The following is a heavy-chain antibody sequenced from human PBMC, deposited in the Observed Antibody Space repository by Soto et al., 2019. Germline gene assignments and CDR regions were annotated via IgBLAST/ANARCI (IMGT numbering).Heavy chain of an antibody. CDR2: IYPGDSDT. Sequence: LGESLKISCKGSGYSFTSYWIGWVRQMPGKGLEWMGIIYPGDSDTRYSPSFQGQVTISADKSISTAYLQWSSLKASDTAMYYCAIPNLGSSGWFGAFDIWGQGTMVTVSS. CDR1: GYSFTSYW. V-gene: IGHV5-51*01. J-gene: IGHJ3*02. CDR3: AIPNLGSSGWFGAFDI. D-gene: IGHD6-19*01.